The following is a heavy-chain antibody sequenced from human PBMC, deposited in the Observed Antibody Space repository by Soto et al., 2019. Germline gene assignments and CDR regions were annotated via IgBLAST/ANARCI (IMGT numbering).Heavy chain of an antibody. V-gene: IGHV3-21*01. Sequence: EVQLVESGGGLVKPGGSLRLSCAASGFTFSSYSMNWVRQAPGKGLEWVSSISSSSSYIYYADSVKGRFTISRDNAKKSLYLQMNGLRAEDTAVYYCASEGYGGYVGYWGQGTLVTVSS. CDR1: GFTFSSYS. CDR3: ASEGYGGYVGY. D-gene: IGHD5-12*01. CDR2: ISSSSSYI. J-gene: IGHJ4*02.